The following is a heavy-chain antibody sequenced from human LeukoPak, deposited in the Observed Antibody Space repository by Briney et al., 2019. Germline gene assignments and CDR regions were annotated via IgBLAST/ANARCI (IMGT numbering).Heavy chain of an antibody. CDR1: GGSFSGYY. D-gene: IGHD2-2*01. CDR3: ARGGASIVVVPAASTPTFDY. V-gene: IGHV4-34*01. Sequence: SETLSLTCAVYGGSFSGYYWSWIRQPPGKGLEWIGEINHSGSTNYNPSLKSRVTISVDTSKNQFSLKLSSVTAADTAVYYCARGGASIVVVPAASTPTFDYWGQGTLVTVSS. J-gene: IGHJ4*02. CDR2: INHSGST.